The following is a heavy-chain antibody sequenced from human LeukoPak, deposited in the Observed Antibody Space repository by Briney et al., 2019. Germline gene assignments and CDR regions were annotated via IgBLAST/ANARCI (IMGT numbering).Heavy chain of an antibody. CDR1: GFIFSSYW. Sequence: GGSLRLSCVDSGFIFSSYWMSWVRQAPGKGLEWVANIKPDGSESYYLDSVKGRFTISRDNAKNSPYLQMNSLRGEDTAVYSCANGKYYYPVWGQGTLVTVSS. CDR3: ANGKYYYPV. J-gene: IGHJ1*01. V-gene: IGHV3-7*01. D-gene: IGHD3-10*01. CDR2: IKPDGSES.